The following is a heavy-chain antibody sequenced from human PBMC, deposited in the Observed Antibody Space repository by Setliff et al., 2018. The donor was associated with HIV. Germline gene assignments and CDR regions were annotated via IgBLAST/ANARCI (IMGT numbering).Heavy chain of an antibody. Sequence: GGSLRLSCAASGFTFSSFAMTWVRQAPGKGLEWVSSISGSAGSTYYADSVKGRFTISRDNAKNSLYLQMNSLRVEDTAFYYCVKDYAHLYAFDIWGQGTMVTVSS. CDR2: ISGSAGST. CDR3: VKDYAHLYAFDI. V-gene: IGHV3-23*01. CDR1: GFTFSSFA. D-gene: IGHD3-16*01. J-gene: IGHJ3*02.